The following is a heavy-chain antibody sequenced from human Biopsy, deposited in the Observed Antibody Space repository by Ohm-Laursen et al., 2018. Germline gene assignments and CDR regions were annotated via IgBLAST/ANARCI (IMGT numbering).Heavy chain of an antibody. CDR1: GGSFNGYF. J-gene: IGHJ6*02. CDR3: ARVPLPGIGAAYQGRFLYGMDV. Sequence: SDTLSLTCAVHGGSFNGYFWSWIRQPPGKGLEWIGDITQSGSTNYSPPLKSRVTISVDTAKKQFSLSLRSVTAADTAVYYCARVPLPGIGAAYQGRFLYGMDVWGQGTTVSVSS. D-gene: IGHD6-13*01. V-gene: IGHV4-34*01. CDR2: ITQSGST.